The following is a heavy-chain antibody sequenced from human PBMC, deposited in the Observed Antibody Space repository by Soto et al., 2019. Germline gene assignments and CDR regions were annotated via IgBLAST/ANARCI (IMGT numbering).Heavy chain of an antibody. Sequence: EVQLVESGGGLVMPGGSLRLSCAASGFTFTTYSLTWVRQAPGKGLEWVASIGSSSNYIYYADSVKGRFTISRDNAKNSLFLPMNSLRAEDTAVYYCATLTYCSSASCPNYYYVMDVWGQGPTVTVSS. D-gene: IGHD2-2*01. CDR1: GFTFTTYS. CDR2: IGSSSNYI. J-gene: IGHJ6*02. V-gene: IGHV3-21*02. CDR3: ATLTYCSSASCPNYYYVMDV.